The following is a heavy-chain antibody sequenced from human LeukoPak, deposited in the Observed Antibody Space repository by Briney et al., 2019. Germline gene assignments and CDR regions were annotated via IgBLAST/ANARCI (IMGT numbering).Heavy chain of an antibody. CDR1: GGSISSGDYY. CDR3: AREVGVPAAPSTYYYYYGMDV. Sequence: KSSETLSLTCTVSGGSISSGDYYWSWIRQPPGKGLEWIGYIYYSGSTYYNPSLRSRVTISVDTSKNQFSLKLSSVTAADTAVYYCAREVGVPAAPSTYYYYYGMDVWGQGTTVTVSS. V-gene: IGHV4-30-4*01. CDR2: IYYSGST. D-gene: IGHD2-2*01. J-gene: IGHJ6*02.